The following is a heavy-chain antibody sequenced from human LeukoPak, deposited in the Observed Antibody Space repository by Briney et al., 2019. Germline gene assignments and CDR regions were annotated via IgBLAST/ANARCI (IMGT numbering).Heavy chain of an antibody. Sequence: SETLSLTCTVSGGSIDSNSWTWSRQPPGKGLEWIGYIYYSGTTNYNPSLKSRVTMSVDMSKNQFSLKLSSVTAADTAVYYCARRSSSWKNWFDPWGQGALLAVSS. CDR1: GGSIDSNS. D-gene: IGHD6-13*01. J-gene: IGHJ5*02. V-gene: IGHV4-59*01. CDR2: IYYSGTT. CDR3: ARRSSSWKNWFDP.